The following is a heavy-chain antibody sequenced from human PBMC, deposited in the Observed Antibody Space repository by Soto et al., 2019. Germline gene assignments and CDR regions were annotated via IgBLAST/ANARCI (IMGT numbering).Heavy chain of an antibody. V-gene: IGHV4-39*01. D-gene: IGHD3-3*01. J-gene: IGHJ4*02. CDR2: INYSGST. Sequence: QLQLQESGPGLVKPSETLSLTCTVSGGSISSSGSYWGWIRQPPGKGLEWIGSINYSGSTYYNPSCRSRITITVDTSKNQLSLKLTSVTAADTAVYFCAKTGFWSDYRVADYWGQGTLVTVSS. CDR1: GGSISSSGSY. CDR3: AKTGFWSDYRVADY.